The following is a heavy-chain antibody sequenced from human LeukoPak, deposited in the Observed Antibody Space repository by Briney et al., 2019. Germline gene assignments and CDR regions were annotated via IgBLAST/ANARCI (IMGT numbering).Heavy chain of an antibody. CDR2: IYYSGST. CDR3: AREEYCSGGSCFGY. V-gene: IGHV4-59*01. D-gene: IGHD2-15*01. CDR1: GGSISSYY. J-gene: IGHJ4*02. Sequence: SETLSHTCIESGGSISSYYWSWIRQPPGKGLEWIGYIYYSGSTNYNPSLKSRVTISVDTSKNQFSLKLSSVTAADTAVYYCAREEYCSGGSCFGYWGQGTLVTVSS.